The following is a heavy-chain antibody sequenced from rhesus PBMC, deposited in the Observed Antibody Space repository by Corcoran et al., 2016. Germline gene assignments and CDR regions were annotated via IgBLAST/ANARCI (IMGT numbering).Heavy chain of an antibody. J-gene: IGHJ4*01. CDR2: NNTEPGNP. D-gene: IGHD6-25*01. CDR3: AREISGGWNDYFDY. V-gene: IGHV7-114*01. Sequence: QVQLVQSGAEVKQPGASVKVSCKASGYTFTSYGMNWVRQAHGKRLEWMGWNNTEPGNPTTSQGFNERINFSMDTSISTAYLQISSLKAEDTAVYYCAREISGGWNDYFDYWGQGVLVTVSS. CDR1: GYTFTSYG.